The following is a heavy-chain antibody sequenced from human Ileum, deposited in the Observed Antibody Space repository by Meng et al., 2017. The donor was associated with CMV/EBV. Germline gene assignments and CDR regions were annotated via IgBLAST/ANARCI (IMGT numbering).Heavy chain of an antibody. V-gene: IGHV3-30*02. CDR1: GFTFSTYG. CDR3: AKDKGFRYLEWSSV. Sequence: GGSLRLSCTASGFTFSTYGMHWVRQAPGKGLEWVALIRSDGSDEYYGDSVKGRFTISRDNSKNTLFLQMNSLRAEDTAVYYCAKDKGFRYLEWSSVRGQGTLVTVSS. CDR2: IRSDGSDE. J-gene: IGHJ4*02. D-gene: IGHD3-3*01.